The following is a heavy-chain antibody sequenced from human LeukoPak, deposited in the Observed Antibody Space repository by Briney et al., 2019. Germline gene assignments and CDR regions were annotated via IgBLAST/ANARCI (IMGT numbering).Heavy chain of an antibody. D-gene: IGHD4-17*01. CDR1: GFTFSSYG. CDR2: ISGSGGST. Sequence: GGSLRLSCAASGFTFSSYGMSWVRQAPGKGLEWVSAISGSGGSTYYADSVKGRFTISRDNSKNTLYLQMNSLRAEDTAVYYCAREYGDYGGVDYRGQGTLVTVSS. V-gene: IGHV3-23*01. J-gene: IGHJ4*02. CDR3: AREYGDYGGVDY.